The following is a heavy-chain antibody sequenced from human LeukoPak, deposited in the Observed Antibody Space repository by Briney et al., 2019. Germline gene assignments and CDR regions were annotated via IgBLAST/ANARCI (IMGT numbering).Heavy chain of an antibody. V-gene: IGHV3-23*01. J-gene: IGHJ4*02. CDR1: GLTISNNF. Sequence: GGSLRLSCAASGLTISNNFMAWVRQAPGKGLEWVAAISGRGGGTDYADSVKGRFTISRDNSKNTLYLQMNSLRAEDTAVYYCASGKLRYFDWLFDFDYWGQGTLVTVSS. CDR3: ASGKLRYFDWLFDFDY. CDR2: ISGRGGGT. D-gene: IGHD3-9*01.